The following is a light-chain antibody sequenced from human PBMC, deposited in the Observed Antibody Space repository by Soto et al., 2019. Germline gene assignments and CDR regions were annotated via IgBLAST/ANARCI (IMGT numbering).Light chain of an antibody. CDR2: DVT. V-gene: IGLV2-14*03. J-gene: IGLJ1*01. CDR3: SSYTTSNTRQIV. Sequence: QSVLAQPAPVSGAPGQSITISRTGNSSDVGGYNYVSWYQHHPGKAPKLIIYDVTNRPSGVSNPFSGSKSGNTASLTISGLQPEDEADYYCSSYTTSNTRQIVFGTGTKVTVL. CDR1: SSDVGGYNY.